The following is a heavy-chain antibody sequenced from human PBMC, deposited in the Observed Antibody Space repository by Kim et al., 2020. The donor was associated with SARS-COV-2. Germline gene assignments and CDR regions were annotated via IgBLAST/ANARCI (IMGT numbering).Heavy chain of an antibody. D-gene: IGHD6-13*01. CDR2: ISSSSSYI. Sequence: GGSLRLSCAASGFTFSSYSMNWVRQAPGKGLEWVSSISSSSSYIYYADSVKGRFTISRDNAKNSLYLKMNSLRAEDTAVYYCARARTPYSRPLSDYWGQGTLVTVSS. CDR1: GFTFSSYS. J-gene: IGHJ4*02. V-gene: IGHV3-21*01. CDR3: ARARTPYSRPLSDY.